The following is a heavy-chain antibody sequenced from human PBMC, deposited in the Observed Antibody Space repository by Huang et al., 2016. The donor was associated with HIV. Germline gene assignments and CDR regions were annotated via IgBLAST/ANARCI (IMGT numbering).Heavy chain of an antibody. CDR1: YA. CDR2: ISYDETNK. CDR3: ARDHFFDSVTYSNWYFDL. V-gene: IGHV3-30*09. J-gene: IGHJ2*01. Sequence: YALHWIRQSPGQGLEWVAVISYDETNKYYADSVRGRFAISRDNSRNTLYLQMNSLKTEDTGIYYCARDHFFDSVTYSNWYFDLWGRGTLVSVSS. D-gene: IGHD4-17*01.